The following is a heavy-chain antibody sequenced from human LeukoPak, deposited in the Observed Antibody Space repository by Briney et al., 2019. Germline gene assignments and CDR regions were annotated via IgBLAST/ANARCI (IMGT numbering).Heavy chain of an antibody. CDR2: IIPIFGTA. V-gene: IGHV1-69*05. Sequence: SVKVSCKASGYTFTSYGISWVRQAPGQGLEWMGGIIPIFGTANYAQKFQGRVTITTDESTSTAYMELSSLRSEDTAVYYCARGSQSPFRTKGWFGELPFDYWGQGTLVTVSS. D-gene: IGHD3-10*01. CDR1: GYTFTSYG. J-gene: IGHJ4*02. CDR3: ARGSQSPFRTKGWFGELPFDY.